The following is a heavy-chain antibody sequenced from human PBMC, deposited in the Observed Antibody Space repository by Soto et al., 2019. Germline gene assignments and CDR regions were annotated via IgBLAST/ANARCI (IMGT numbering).Heavy chain of an antibody. J-gene: IGHJ5*02. CDR3: APLPWAAYGGIFDP. CDR2: IYYSGST. V-gene: IGHV4-59*01. D-gene: IGHD4-17*01. Sequence: QVQLQESGPGLVRPSETLSLTCTVSGGSISNNYWSWIRQPPGKGLEWIGNIYYSGSTNYNPSLTSPVLISVAPSTTLFPLKVSSVTPAAPPVYYCAPLPWAAYGGIFDPWGQGTLVTVSS. CDR1: GGSISNNY.